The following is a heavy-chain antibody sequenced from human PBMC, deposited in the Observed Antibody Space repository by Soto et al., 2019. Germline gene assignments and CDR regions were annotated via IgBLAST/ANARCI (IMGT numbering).Heavy chain of an antibody. CDR1: GYTFTGYY. CDR3: ARGGLRSYYYYGMDV. J-gene: IGHJ6*02. Sequence: GASVKVSCKASGYTFTGYYMHWVRQAPGQGLEWMGWINPNSGGTNYAQKFQGWVTMTRDTSISTAYMELSRLRSDDTAVYYCARGGLRSYYYYGMDVWGQGTTVTVSS. V-gene: IGHV1-2*04. CDR2: INPNSGGT.